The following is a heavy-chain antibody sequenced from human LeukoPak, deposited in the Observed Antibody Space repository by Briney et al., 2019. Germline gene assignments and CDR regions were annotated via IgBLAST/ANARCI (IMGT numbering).Heavy chain of an antibody. CDR1: GFTFSNNW. V-gene: IGHV3-7*01. CDR3: ARVENYYYMDV. J-gene: IGHJ6*03. CDR2: IKQDGSKK. Sequence: GGSLRLSCAASGFTFSNNWMSWVRQAPGKGLEWVANIKQDGSKKNYVDSVKGRFTISRDNAKNSLYLQMNSLRAEDTAVYYCARVENYYYMDVWGKGTTVTVSS.